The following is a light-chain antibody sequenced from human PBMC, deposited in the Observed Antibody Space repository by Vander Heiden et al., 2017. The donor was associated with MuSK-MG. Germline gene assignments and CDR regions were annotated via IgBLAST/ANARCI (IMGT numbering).Light chain of an antibody. V-gene: IGKV4-1*01. Sequence: DIVMTQSLDSLAVSLGERPTINCKSSQCVLHGSNNKNYFAWYQQKPGQPPKLLIYWAATREPGVPDRFSGSGSGTDFTLTITNLQAEDVAVYYCQQYYGSPPYTFGQGTKVEIK. J-gene: IGKJ2*01. CDR1: QCVLHGSNNKNY. CDR3: QQYYGSPPYT. CDR2: WAA.